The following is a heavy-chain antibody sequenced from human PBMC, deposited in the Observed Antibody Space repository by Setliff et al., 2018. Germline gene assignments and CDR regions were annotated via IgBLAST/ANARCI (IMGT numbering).Heavy chain of an antibody. Sequence: ASVKVSCKASGYTFTSYAFSWVRQAPGQGLEWMGWISAYNGNTNYAQKFQGRVTMTTDTSTSTAYMELGSLRSDDTAVYYCARVSEAAAAGFDYWGQGTLVTVSS. V-gene: IGHV1-18*01. D-gene: IGHD6-13*01. CDR1: GYTFTSYA. CDR2: ISAYNGNT. J-gene: IGHJ4*02. CDR3: ARVSEAAAAGFDY.